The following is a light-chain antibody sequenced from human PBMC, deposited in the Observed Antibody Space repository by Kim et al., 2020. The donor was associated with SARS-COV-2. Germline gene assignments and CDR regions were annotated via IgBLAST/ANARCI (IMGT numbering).Light chain of an antibody. V-gene: IGKV3-20*01. CDR1: ESVSSNN. CDR3: QQYGRSWT. Sequence: ETVLTQSPGTLSLSPGERATLSCRASESVSSNNLAWYQQKPGQAPRLLIYGVSSRATGIPERFSGSGSGTDFTLTISRLEPEDFAVFYCQQYGRSWTFGQGTKVDIK. J-gene: IGKJ1*01. CDR2: GVS.